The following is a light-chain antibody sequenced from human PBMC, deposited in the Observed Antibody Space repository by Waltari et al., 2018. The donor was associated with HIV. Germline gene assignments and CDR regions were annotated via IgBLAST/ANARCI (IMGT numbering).Light chain of an antibody. CDR2: INT. V-gene: IGLV1-40*01. CDR1: RSTNFGTTYD. Sequence: QSALTQPPSVSGAPGQRVTISCTGLRSTNFGTTYDVHRYQHVPGTGPRLINSINTNRPSGVPDRFSASKSGTSASLAILGLQAEDEADYYCQSFDRLSALPIFGGGTRLTVL. CDR3: QSFDRLSALPI. J-gene: IGLJ2*01.